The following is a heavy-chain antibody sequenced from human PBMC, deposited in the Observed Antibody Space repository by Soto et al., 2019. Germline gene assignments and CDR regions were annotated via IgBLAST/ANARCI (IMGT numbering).Heavy chain of an antibody. Sequence: QVQLVQSGAEVKKPGASVKVSCKASGYTFTSYGISWVRQAPGQGLEWMGWISAYNGNTNYAQKLQGRVTMTTDTSTSTAYMELRSLRSDDTAVYYCARDPEVGVWSGYFVWIPRGGPDMYVWGKGTTVTVSS. D-gene: IGHD3-3*01. CDR3: ARDPEVGVWSGYFVWIPRGGPDMYV. CDR1: GYTFTSYG. CDR2: ISAYNGNT. V-gene: IGHV1-18*01. J-gene: IGHJ6*03.